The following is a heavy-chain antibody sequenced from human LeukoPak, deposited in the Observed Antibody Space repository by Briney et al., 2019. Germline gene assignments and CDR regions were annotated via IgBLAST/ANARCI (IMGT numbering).Heavy chain of an antibody. V-gene: IGHV1-69*17. D-gene: IGHD6-19*01. CDR1: GGTFSNYA. CDR2: IIPFFGIA. J-gene: IGHJ4*02. CDR3: AREEGGIAVY. Sequence: SVKVSCKASGGTFSNYAISWVRQAPGQGLEWMGGIIPFFGIAKYAQKLQGRVTITADKSTSTAYMELSSLRSEDTAVYHCAREEGGIAVYWGQGTLVTVSS.